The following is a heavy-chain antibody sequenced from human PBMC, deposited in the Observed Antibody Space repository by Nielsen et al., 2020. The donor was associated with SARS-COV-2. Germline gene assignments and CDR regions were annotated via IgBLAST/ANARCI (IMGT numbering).Heavy chain of an antibody. V-gene: IGHV1-2*06. J-gene: IGHJ4*02. CDR2: INPYNGDT. D-gene: IGHD6-19*01. CDR1: GYSFTGYH. CDR3: VLDGVWLSPD. Sequence: ASVKVSCKASGYSFTGYHVHWVRQAPGHGLEWMGRINPYNGDTKYAQKFQGRVTMTSDTSLSTAYMEVYRLRSDDTAVYYCVLDGVWLSPDWGQGTLVTVSS.